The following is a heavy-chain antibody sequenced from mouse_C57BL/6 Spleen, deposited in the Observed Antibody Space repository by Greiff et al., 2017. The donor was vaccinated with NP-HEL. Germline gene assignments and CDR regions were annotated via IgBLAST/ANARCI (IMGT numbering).Heavy chain of an antibody. Sequence: QVQLQQPGAELVKPGASVKLSCKASGYTFTSYWMHWVKQRPGQGLEWIGMIHPNSGSTNYNEKFKSKATLTVDTSSSTAYMQLSSLTSEDSAVYYCAYYYGSSPLAYWGQGTLVTVSA. D-gene: IGHD1-1*01. V-gene: IGHV1-64*01. J-gene: IGHJ3*01. CDR3: AYYYGSSPLAY. CDR1: GYTFTSYW. CDR2: IHPNSGST.